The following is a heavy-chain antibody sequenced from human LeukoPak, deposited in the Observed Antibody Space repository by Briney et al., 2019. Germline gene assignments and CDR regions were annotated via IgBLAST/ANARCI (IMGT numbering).Heavy chain of an antibody. J-gene: IGHJ4*02. Sequence: GGSLRLSCAASGFTFSNYKMNWVRQAPGKGLEWVSFISSGGSTMYYADSVKGRFTISRDNSKNTLYLQMNSLRAEDTAVYYCAKSKAYDSSGYYYAFDYWGQGTLVTVSS. CDR3: AKSKAYDSSGYYYAFDY. CDR1: GFTFSNYK. CDR2: ISSGGSTM. D-gene: IGHD3-22*01. V-gene: IGHV3-48*03.